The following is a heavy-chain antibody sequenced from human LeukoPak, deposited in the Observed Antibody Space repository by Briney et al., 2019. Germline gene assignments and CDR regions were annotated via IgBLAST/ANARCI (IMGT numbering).Heavy chain of an antibody. CDR1: GGSISNYY. Sequence: SETLSLTCTVSGGSISNYYWSWIRQPPGKGLEWIGYIYYSGSTNYNPSLKSRVTISVDTSKNQFSLKLSSVTAADTAVYYCARGGTSVATIEGAFDYWGQGTLVTVSS. CDR3: ARGGTSVATIEGAFDY. V-gene: IGHV4-59*12. D-gene: IGHD5-12*01. J-gene: IGHJ4*02. CDR2: IYYSGST.